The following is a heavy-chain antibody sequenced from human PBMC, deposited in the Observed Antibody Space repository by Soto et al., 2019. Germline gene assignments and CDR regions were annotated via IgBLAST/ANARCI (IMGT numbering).Heavy chain of an antibody. CDR3: VTSREPLLRCYYSGMDV. D-gene: IGHD1-26*01. V-gene: IGHV4-34*01. J-gene: IGHJ6*02. Sequence: SETLSLTCAVYGGSFSGYYWSWIRQPPGKGLEWIGEINHSGSTNYNPSLKSRVTISVDTSKNQFSLKLSSVTAADTAVYYCVTSREPLLRCYYSGMDVWGQGTTVTVSS. CDR2: INHSGST. CDR1: GGSFSGYY.